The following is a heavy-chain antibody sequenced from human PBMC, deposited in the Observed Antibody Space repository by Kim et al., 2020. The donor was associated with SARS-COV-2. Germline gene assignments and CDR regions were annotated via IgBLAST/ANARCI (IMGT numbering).Heavy chain of an antibody. CDR2: IYPGDSDT. D-gene: IGHD4-17*01. J-gene: IGHJ6*02. Sequence: GESLKISCKGSGYSFTSYWIGWVRQMPGKGLEWMGIIYPGDSDTRYSPSFQGQVTISADKSISTAYLQWSSLKASDTAMYYCARSPHVTTGDYYYGMDVWGQGTTVTVSS. CDR3: ARSPHVTTGDYYYGMDV. CDR1: GYSFTSYW. V-gene: IGHV5-51*01.